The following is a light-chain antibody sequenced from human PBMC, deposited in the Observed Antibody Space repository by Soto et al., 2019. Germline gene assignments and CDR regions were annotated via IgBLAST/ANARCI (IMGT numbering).Light chain of an antibody. CDR2: GAS. V-gene: IGKV3-20*01. Sequence: IVLTQSPGTLSLSPGEGATLACRASQSITSNYLAWYQRKPVQAPRLLIFGASSRATGIPDRFSGSGSGTDFTLTISRLEPEDFAVYYCQQYGRSVPITFGQGTRLEI. J-gene: IGKJ5*01. CDR3: QQYGRSVPIT. CDR1: QSITSNY.